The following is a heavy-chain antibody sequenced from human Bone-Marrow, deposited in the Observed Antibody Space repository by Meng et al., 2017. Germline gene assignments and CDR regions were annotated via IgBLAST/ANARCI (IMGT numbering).Heavy chain of an antibody. J-gene: IGHJ4*02. CDR2: INIYNGIT. CDR1: YYTLTSDG. V-gene: IGHV1-18*04. CDR3: ATRGNPYLDR. Sequence: QGQVVQSGAEVKKPGASVKVSCKVSYYTLTSDGFSWVRQAPGQGLQWMGWINIYNGITNYGRNFQGRVTLTTDTSTSTGYMELSSLTSDDTAVYYCATRGNPYLDRWGQGTLVTVSS.